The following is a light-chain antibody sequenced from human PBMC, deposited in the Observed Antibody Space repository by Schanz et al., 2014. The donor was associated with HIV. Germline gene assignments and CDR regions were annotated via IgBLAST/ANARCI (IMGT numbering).Light chain of an antibody. V-gene: IGKV1-5*03. CDR3: QKYNLAPLT. Sequence: QMIQSPSTLSASVGDRVTITCRASQNIGTWLAWYQQRPGKAPKLLIQAASNLQGGVPSRFSGSGSGTEFTLTITSLQPEDVATYFCQKYNLAPLTFGVGTKVEIK. CDR2: AAS. J-gene: IGKJ4*01. CDR1: QNIGTW.